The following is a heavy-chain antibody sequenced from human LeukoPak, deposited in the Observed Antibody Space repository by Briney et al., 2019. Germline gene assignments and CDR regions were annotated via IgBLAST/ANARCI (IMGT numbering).Heavy chain of an antibody. J-gene: IGHJ4*02. V-gene: IGHV3-53*01. D-gene: IGHD3-22*01. Sequence: GGSLRLSCAASGFTVSSNYMSWVRQAPGKGLEWVSVIYSGGSTYYADSVKGRFTISRDNSKNTLYLQMNSLRAEDTAVYYCARDSYYDSSGYATASDYWGQGTLVTVSS. CDR2: IYSGGST. CDR1: GFTVSSNY. CDR3: ARDSYYDSSGYATASDY.